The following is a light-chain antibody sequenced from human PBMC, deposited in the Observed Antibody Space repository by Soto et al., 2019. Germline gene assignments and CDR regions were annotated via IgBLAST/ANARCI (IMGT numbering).Light chain of an antibody. CDR2: REF. V-gene: IGKV3-20*01. CDR3: QQYDTSPPT. CDR1: QTMASRY. Sequence: EIVLTQSPGTLSLSPGERATLSCRASQTMASRYLAWYQHQPCQAPRLLIDREFARGPGIPDSFSGGGSGTDVTLTISRLEREDFAVYYCQQYDTSPPTFGQGTRLDI. J-gene: IGKJ5*01.